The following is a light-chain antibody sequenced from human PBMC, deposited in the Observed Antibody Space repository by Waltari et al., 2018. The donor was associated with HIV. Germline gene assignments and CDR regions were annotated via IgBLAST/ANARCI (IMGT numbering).Light chain of an antibody. CDR3: YSTDDSGNPLAV. J-gene: IGLJ7*01. V-gene: IGLV3-10*01. Sequence: SYELTQPPSVSVSPGQTARITCSGDALPRKSAYWYQQKSGQAPVLVLYEDNRRTSGVPARFFGSSSGTMATLTISGAQVEDEGDYYCYSTDDSGNPLAVFGGGTQLTVL. CDR1: ALPRKS. CDR2: EDN.